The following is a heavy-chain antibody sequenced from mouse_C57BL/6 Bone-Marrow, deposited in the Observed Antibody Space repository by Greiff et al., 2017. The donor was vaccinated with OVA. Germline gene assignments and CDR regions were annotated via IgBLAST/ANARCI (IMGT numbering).Heavy chain of an antibody. CDR2: IHPNSGST. D-gene: IGHD2-3*01. Sequence: QVQLQQPGAELVKPGASVKLSCKASGYTFTSYWMHWVKQRPGQGLEWIGMIHPNSGSTNYNEKFKSKATLTVDKSSSTAYIQLSSLTSEDSAVYYCAPLLRYFDVWGTGTTVTVSS. CDR1: GYTFTSYW. V-gene: IGHV1-64*01. CDR3: APLLRYFDV. J-gene: IGHJ1*03.